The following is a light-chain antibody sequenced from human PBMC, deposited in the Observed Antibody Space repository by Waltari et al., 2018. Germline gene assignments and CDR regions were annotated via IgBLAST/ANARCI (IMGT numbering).Light chain of an antibody. CDR2: GAS. J-gene: IGKJ1*01. CDR3: QHYVRLPVT. CDR1: QSVSRT. Sequence: EIVLTQSPGTLSLSPGESATLSCRASQSVSRTLAWYQQKPGQAPRPLIYGASTRATGIPDRFSGSGSGTDFSLTISRLEPEDFAVYYCQHYVRLPVTFGQGTKVEIK. V-gene: IGKV3-20*01.